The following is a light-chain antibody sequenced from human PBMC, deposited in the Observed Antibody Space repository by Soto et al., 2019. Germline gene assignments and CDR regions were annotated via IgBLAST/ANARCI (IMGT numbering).Light chain of an antibody. CDR1: SSDVGAYNY. Sequence: QSVLTQPPSASGSPGQSVTLSCTGTSSDVGAYNYVSWYQQHPGKAPKVMIYEVNKRPSGVPDRFSGSKSGNTASLTVSGLQVEDEADYYCSSHAASNAVYVFGTGTKVTVL. J-gene: IGLJ1*01. V-gene: IGLV2-8*01. CDR3: SSHAASNAVYV. CDR2: EVN.